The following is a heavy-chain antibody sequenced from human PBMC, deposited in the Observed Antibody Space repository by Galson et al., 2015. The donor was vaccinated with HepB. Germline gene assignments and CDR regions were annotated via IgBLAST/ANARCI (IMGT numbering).Heavy chain of an antibody. V-gene: IGHV1-2*02. J-gene: IGHJ4*02. CDR2: ISPKYGGT. CDR1: GYTFTGHN. CDR3: TRGGGRYHVDY. D-gene: IGHD2-15*01. Sequence: SVKVSCKASGYTFTGHNIHWVRQAPGQGLEWMGWISPKYGGTKNAQKFQGRVTMTRDTSISTAYMELSSLGSDDTAVYYCTRGGGRYHVDYWGQGTLVTVSS.